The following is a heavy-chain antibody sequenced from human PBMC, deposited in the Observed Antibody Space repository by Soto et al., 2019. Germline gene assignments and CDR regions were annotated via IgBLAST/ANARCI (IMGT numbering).Heavy chain of an antibody. D-gene: IGHD5-12*01. CDR2: INHSGST. V-gene: IGHV4-34*01. CDR1: GGSFSGYY. CDR3: ARGLVATIFRWCAP. J-gene: IGHJ5*02. Sequence: PSETLSLTCAVYGGSFSGYYWSWIRQPPGKGLEWIGEINHSGSTNYNPSLKSRVTISVDTSKNQFSLKLSSVTAADTAVYYCARGLVATIFRWCAPWGEGTLGTVSS.